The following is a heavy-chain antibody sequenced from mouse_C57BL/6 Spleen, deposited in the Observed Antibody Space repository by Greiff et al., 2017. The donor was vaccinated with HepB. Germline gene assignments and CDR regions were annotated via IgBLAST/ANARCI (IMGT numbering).Heavy chain of an antibody. J-gene: IGHJ4*01. Sequence: EVKLQQSGPELVKPGASVKISCKASGYSFTGYYMNWVKQSPEKSLEWIGEINPSTGGTTYNQKFKAKATLTVDKSSSTAYMQLKSLTSEDSAVYYCARWDYDQRDAMDYWGQGTSVTVSS. D-gene: IGHD2-4*01. CDR2: INPSTGGT. CDR3: ARWDYDQRDAMDY. V-gene: IGHV1-42*01. CDR1: GYSFTGYY.